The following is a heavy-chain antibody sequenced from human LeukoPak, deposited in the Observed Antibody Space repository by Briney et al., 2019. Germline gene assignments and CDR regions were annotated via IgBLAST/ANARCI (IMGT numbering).Heavy chain of an antibody. CDR2: FDPEDGET. D-gene: IGHD1-26*01. J-gene: IGHJ5*02. CDR3: ATGLRGSYYVVGTEVGVYWFDP. V-gene: IGHV1-24*01. Sequence: GASVTVSCKVSGYTLTELSMHWVRQAPGKGLEWMGGFDPEDGETIYAQKFQGRVTMTEDTSTDTAYMELSSLRSEDTAVYYCATGLRGSYYVVGTEVGVYWFDPWGQGALVTVSS. CDR1: GYTLTELS.